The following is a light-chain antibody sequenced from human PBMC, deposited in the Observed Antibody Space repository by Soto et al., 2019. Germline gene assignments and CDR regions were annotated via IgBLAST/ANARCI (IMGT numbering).Light chain of an antibody. CDR3: SSYISRSTLVI. Sequence: QSVLTQPASVSGSPGQSITISCTGTSSDVGGYNYVSWYQHHPGKAPKLMIFEVSTRPSGVSNRFSGSKSGNTASLTISGLQAEDEADYYCSSYISRSTLVIFGGGTNLTVL. CDR2: EVS. V-gene: IGLV2-14*01. J-gene: IGLJ2*01. CDR1: SSDVGGYNY.